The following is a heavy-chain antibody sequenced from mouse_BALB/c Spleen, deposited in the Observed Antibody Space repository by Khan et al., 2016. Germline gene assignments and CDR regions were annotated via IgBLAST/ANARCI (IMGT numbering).Heavy chain of an antibody. J-gene: IGHJ3*01. Sequence: QVRLQQSGAELMKPGASVQMSCKTTDYTFSSYWIEWVKQRPGHGLEWIGEISPGGGTTHYNERFKAKATFTVDTSSNTAYMQLRSLTSEDSAVXYCARGAYWGHGTLVTVSA. CDR1: DYTFSSYW. CDR2: ISPGGGTT. V-gene: IGHV1-9*01. CDR3: ARGAY.